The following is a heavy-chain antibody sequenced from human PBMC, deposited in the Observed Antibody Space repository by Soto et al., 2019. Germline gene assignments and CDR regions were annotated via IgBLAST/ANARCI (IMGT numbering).Heavy chain of an antibody. CDR1: GGSISSGDSY. Sequence: SETLSLTCTVSGGSISSGDSYWSWIRQAPGKGLEWIGYIYYSGGTYYNPSLKSRVTMSLNTSKNQFSLKLSSVTAADTAVYYCARCGSNNVATTMIWDWSAPWGQGTLVTVSS. D-gene: IGHD5-18*01. CDR3: ARCGSNNVATTMIWDWSAP. CDR2: IYYSGGT. J-gene: IGHJ5*02. V-gene: IGHV4-30-4*01.